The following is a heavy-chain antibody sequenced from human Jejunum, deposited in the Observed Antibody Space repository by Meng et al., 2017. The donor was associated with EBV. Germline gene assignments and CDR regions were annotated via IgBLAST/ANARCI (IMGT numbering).Heavy chain of an antibody. CDR1: GLTFTNYW. CDR3: ARDPGDTSGFFPSYFDY. CDR2: INIDGSST. Sequence: EGQGGGAGGGLVQPGGSLGLSCAASGLTFTNYWMHWVRQAPGKGLVWVSRINIDGSSTSSADSVKGRFTISRDNAKNTVSLQMNSLRAEDTAVYYCARDPGDTSGFFPSYFDYWGQGILVTVSS. V-gene: IGHV3-74*01. D-gene: IGHD3-3*01. J-gene: IGHJ4*02.